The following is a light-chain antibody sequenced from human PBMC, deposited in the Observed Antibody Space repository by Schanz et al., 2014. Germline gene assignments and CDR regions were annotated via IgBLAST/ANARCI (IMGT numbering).Light chain of an antibody. CDR1: QSVSSSY. Sequence: EIVLTQSPGTLSLSPGERATLSCRASQSVSSSYLAWYQQKPGQAPRLLIYGASSRATGIPDRFSGSGSGTDFTLTISRLEPEDFAVYYCQHYDTSPPERWTFGQGTKVEIK. CDR2: GAS. J-gene: IGKJ1*01. V-gene: IGKV3-20*01. CDR3: QHYDTSPPERWT.